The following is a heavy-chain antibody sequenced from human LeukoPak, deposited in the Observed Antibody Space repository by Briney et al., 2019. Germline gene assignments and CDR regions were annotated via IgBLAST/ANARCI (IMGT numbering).Heavy chain of an antibody. Sequence: GGSLRLSCAASGFTFSDDWMSCVRQARGKGLEWVAHIEQDGSEKYYVDSGKGRFTISRDNAKDSLYLQMNSLRVEDTAVYYCARDRGGSGWYEFECWGQGTLVTVSS. J-gene: IGHJ4*02. D-gene: IGHD6-19*01. CDR1: GFTFSDDW. V-gene: IGHV3-7*01. CDR2: IEQDGSEK. CDR3: ARDRGGSGWYEFEC.